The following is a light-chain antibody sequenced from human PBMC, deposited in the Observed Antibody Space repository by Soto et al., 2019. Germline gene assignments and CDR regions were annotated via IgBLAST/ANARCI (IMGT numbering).Light chain of an antibody. CDR3: QQYGTTPWT. Sequence: EVALTQSPGTLSLSPGEIATLSCRASQSVSNNYLAWSHQKSGRALRLVISGASSRATGIPDRFSGSGSGTDFTLTISRLEPEDFAVYYCQQYGTTPWTFGQGTNVEFK. V-gene: IGKV3-20*01. CDR2: GAS. J-gene: IGKJ1*01. CDR1: QSVSNNY.